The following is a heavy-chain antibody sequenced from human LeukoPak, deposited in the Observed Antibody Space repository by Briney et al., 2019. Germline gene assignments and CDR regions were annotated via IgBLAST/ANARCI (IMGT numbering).Heavy chain of an antibody. J-gene: IGHJ3*02. CDR1: GGSFSGYY. Sequence: SETLSLTCAVYGGSFSGYYWSWIRQPPGKGLEWIGEINHSGSTNYNPSLKSRVTISVDTSKNQFSLKLSSVTAADTAVYYCARGLVGDTAMGSGVAFDIWGQGTMVTVSS. V-gene: IGHV4-34*01. CDR2: INHSGST. CDR3: ARGLVGDTAMGSGVAFDI. D-gene: IGHD5-18*01.